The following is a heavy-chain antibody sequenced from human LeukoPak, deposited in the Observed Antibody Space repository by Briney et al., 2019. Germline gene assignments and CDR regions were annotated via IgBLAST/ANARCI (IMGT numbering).Heavy chain of an antibody. D-gene: IGHD2-8*01. CDR3: ARGGFGYVYFDY. CDR1: GFTFSSYW. J-gene: IGHJ4*02. V-gene: IGHV3-7*01. CDR2: IKGDGSEK. Sequence: GGSLRLSCAASGFTFSSYWMSWVRQAPGKGLEWVAHIKGDGSEKYSVDSVKGRFTISRDNAKSSLYLQMNSLRAEDTALYYCARGGFGYVYFDYWGQGSLVTVSS.